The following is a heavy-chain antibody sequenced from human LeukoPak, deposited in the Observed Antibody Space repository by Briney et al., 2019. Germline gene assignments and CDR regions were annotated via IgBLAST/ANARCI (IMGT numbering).Heavy chain of an antibody. CDR2: INHSGST. Sequence: PSETLSLTCAVYGGSFSGSYWSWIRQPPGKGLEWVGEINHSGSTNYNPSLKSRVTISVDTSKNQFSLKLSSVTAADTAVYYCARDRRAFDIWGQGTMVTVSS. CDR3: ARDRRAFDI. J-gene: IGHJ3*02. V-gene: IGHV4-34*01. CDR1: GGSFSGSY.